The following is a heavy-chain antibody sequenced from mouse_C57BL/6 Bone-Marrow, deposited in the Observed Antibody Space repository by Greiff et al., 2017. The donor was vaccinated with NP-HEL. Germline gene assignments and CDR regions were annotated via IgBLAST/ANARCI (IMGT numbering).Heavy chain of an antibody. J-gene: IGHJ2*01. CDR2: INPYNGGT. V-gene: IGHV1-19*01. CDR3: AIIYYDYDYFDY. D-gene: IGHD2-4*01. Sequence: EVQLQQSGPVLVKPGASVKMSCKASGYTFTDYYMNWVKQSHGKSLEWIGVINPYNGGTSSNQKFKGKATLTVDKSSSTAYMELNSLTSDDSAVYYFAIIYYDYDYFDYWGQGTTLTVSS. CDR1: GYTFTDYY.